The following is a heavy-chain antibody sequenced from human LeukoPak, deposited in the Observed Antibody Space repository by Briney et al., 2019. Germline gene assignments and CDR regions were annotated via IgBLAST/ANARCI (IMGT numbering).Heavy chain of an antibody. Sequence: ASVKVSCKASGGTFSSYAISWVRQAPGQGLEWMGGIIPIFGIANYAQKFQGRVTITADKSTSTAYMELSSLRSEDTAVYYCASPRTRYVEMATITFDYWGQGTLVTVSS. D-gene: IGHD5-24*01. CDR1: GGTFSSYA. J-gene: IGHJ4*02. CDR2: IIPIFGIA. V-gene: IGHV1-69*10. CDR3: ASPRTRYVEMATITFDY.